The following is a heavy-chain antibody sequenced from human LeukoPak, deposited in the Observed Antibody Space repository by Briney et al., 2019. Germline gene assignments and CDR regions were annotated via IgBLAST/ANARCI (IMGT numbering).Heavy chain of an antibody. CDR1: GGSISSYY. Sequence: PSETLSLTCTVSGGSISSYYWSWIRQPPGKGLEWIGYIYYSGSTNYNPSLKSRVTISVDTSKKQFSLELSSVTAADTAVYYCASSGPRGWFDPWGQGTLVTVSS. D-gene: IGHD1-14*01. J-gene: IGHJ5*02. CDR3: ASSGPRGWFDP. CDR2: IYYSGST. V-gene: IGHV4-59*08.